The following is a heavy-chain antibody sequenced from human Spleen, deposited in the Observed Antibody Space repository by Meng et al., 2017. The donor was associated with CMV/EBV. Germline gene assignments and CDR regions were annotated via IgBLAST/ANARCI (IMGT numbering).Heavy chain of an antibody. V-gene: IGHV3-21*01. D-gene: IGHD2-21*01. CDR2: ISSSSSYI. CDR3: ARDFTCGGDCYSYYFDY. CDR1: FTFSSYC. J-gene: IGHJ4*02. Sequence: FTFSSYCMNWVRQAPGKGLEWVSSISSSSSYIYYADSVKGRFTISRDNAKNSLYLQMNSMRAEDTAVYYCARDFTCGGDCYSYYFDYWGQGILVTVSS.